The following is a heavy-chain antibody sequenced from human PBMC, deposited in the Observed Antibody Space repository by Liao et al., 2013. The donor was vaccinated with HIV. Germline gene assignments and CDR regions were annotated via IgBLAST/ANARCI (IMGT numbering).Heavy chain of an antibody. Sequence: QVQLQESGPGLVKPSQTLSLTCTVSGGSISSGSYYWSWIRQPAGKGLEWIGRIYTSGSTNYNPSLKSRVTISVDTSKNQFSLKLSSVTAADTAVYYCASTIRGSYFGGRDYWGQGTLVTVSS. J-gene: IGHJ4*02. CDR3: ASTIRGSYFGGRDY. D-gene: IGHD1-26*01. CDR2: IYTSGST. V-gene: IGHV4-61*02. CDR1: GGSISSGSYY.